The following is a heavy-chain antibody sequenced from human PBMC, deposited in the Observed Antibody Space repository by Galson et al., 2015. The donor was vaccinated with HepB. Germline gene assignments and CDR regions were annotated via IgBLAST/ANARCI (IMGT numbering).Heavy chain of an antibody. CDR2: INPNSGGT. V-gene: IGHV1-2*02. D-gene: IGHD6-19*01. CDR3: QVHASSGWYKTETFDLDY. CDR1: GYTFTGYY. Sequence: SVKVSCKASGYTFTGYYMHWVRQAPGQGLEWMGWINPNSGGTNYAQKFQGRVTMTRDTSISTAYMELSRLRSDDTAVYYCQVHASSGWYKTETFDLDYWGQGTLVTVSS. J-gene: IGHJ4*02.